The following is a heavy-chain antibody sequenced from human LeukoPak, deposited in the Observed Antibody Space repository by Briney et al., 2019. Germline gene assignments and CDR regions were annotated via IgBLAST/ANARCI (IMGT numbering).Heavy chain of an antibody. CDR2: IIPIFGTA. D-gene: IGHD5-18*01. CDR3: ARDADTAMVKTFDI. J-gene: IGHJ3*02. CDR1: GGTFSSYA. V-gene: IGHV1-69*05. Sequence: GASVKVSCKASGGTFSSYAISWVRQAPGQGLEWMGRIIPIFGTANYAQKFQGRVTITTDESTSTAYMELSSLRSEDTAVYYCARDADTAMVKTFDIWGQGTKVTVSS.